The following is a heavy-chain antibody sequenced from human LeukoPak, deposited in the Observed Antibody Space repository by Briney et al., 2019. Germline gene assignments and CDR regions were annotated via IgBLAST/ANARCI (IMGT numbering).Heavy chain of an antibody. Sequence: GGSLRLSCAAPGFNFDDSAMHWVRQAPGKGLEWVSLISGDGGSTYYADSVKGRFTISRDNSKNSLYLQMNSLTTEDIALYYCAKDSGYSSGWDEYFQHWGQGTLVTVSS. CDR1: GFNFDDSA. J-gene: IGHJ1*01. CDR3: AKDSGYSSGWDEYFQH. D-gene: IGHD6-19*01. CDR2: ISGDGGST. V-gene: IGHV3-43*02.